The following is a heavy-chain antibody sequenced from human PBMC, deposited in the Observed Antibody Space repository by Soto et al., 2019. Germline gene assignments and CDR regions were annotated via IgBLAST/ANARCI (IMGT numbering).Heavy chain of an antibody. J-gene: IGHJ4*01. CDR1: GFTFSSYG. Sequence: GGSLRLSCAASGFTFSSYGMHWVRQAPGRGLEWVSGITWNSGKIAYADSVKGRFTIARDDDNNSLYLQMNSLRPEDTALYYCVKDSYADFHRVLSTAEYFFDYWGHGTLVTVSS. D-gene: IGHD2-15*01. CDR3: VKDSYADFHRVLSTAEYFFDY. V-gene: IGHV3-9*01. CDR2: ITWNSGKI.